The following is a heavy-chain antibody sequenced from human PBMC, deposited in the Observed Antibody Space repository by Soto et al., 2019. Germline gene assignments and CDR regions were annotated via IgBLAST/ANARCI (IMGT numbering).Heavy chain of an antibody. CDR3: VRDVGGSGWFAH. CDR1: GISIDNYY. J-gene: IGHJ5*02. V-gene: IGHV4-4*07. Sequence: PXETLSLTCTVSGISIDNYYCSWIRQSAGKGLEWIGRIYSSGTTNYNPSLKSRVTMSVDMSKSQFSLNVRSVTAADTAVYYCVRDVGGSGWFAHWGQGPLVTVSS. CDR2: IYSSGTT.